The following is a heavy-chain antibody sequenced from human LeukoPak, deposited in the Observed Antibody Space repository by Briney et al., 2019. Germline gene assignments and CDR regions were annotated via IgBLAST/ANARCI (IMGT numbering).Heavy chain of an antibody. CDR2: VNDDGGDR. J-gene: IGHJ4*02. D-gene: IGHD3-3*01. CDR3: VRDWSVSGRDDFDRGD. V-gene: IGHV3-7*01. Sequence: GGSLRLSCEASGFIFNSYWMTWVRQAPGKGLEWVANVNDDGGDRRYVDSVKGRFSISRDNAKNSLYLQMNSLRVEDTAVYYCVRDWSVSGRDDFDRGDWGQGTLVTVSS. CDR1: GFIFNSYW.